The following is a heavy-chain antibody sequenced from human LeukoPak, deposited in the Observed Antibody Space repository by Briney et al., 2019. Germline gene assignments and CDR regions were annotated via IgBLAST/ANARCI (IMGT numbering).Heavy chain of an antibody. CDR1: GYTFTGYY. D-gene: IGHD5-12*01. Sequence: ASVKVSCKTSGYTFTGYYLHWVRQAPGQGLEWMGWINPNNGGTNYAQKFQGRVTMTRDTSISAAYTELTRLRSDDTAVYYCARDLGGYSGYRASCDYWGQGTLVTVSS. V-gene: IGHV1-2*02. CDR2: INPNNGGT. J-gene: IGHJ4*02. CDR3: ARDLGGYSGYRASCDY.